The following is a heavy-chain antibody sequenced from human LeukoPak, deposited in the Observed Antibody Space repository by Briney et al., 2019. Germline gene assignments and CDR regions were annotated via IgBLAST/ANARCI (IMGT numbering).Heavy chain of an antibody. CDR2: LYSDGNT. J-gene: IGHJ4*02. CDR3: ARGVEPLAANTLAY. CDR1: GFTVSTND. Sequence: PGGSLRLSCAASGFTVSTNDVTWVRQAPGKGLEWVSVLYSDGNTKYADSVQGRLTISRDNSKNTLYLEMNSLSPDDTAVYYCARGVEPLAANTLAYWGQGTLVTVSS. D-gene: IGHD1-14*01. V-gene: IGHV3-53*01.